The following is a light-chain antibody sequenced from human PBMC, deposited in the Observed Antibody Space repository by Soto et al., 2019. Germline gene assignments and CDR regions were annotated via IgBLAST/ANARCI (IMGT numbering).Light chain of an antibody. Sequence: DIQMTQSPSTLSASVGDRVTITCRASQSISSWLAWYQQKPGKAPKLLIYQASSLESRVPSRFSGSGSGTEFTLTISSLQPDDFATYYCQQYNSYSRTFGQGTKVEIK. V-gene: IGKV1-5*03. CDR1: QSISSW. J-gene: IGKJ1*01. CDR2: QAS. CDR3: QQYNSYSRT.